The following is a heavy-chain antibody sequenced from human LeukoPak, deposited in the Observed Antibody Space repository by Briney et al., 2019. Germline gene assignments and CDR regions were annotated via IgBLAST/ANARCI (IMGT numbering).Heavy chain of an antibody. J-gene: IGHJ4*02. CDR3: ARDTRNYFDY. Sequence: ASVKVSCKASGYTFTGYYMHWVRQAPGQGLEWMGRINPNSGGTNYAQKFRGRVTMTRDTSISTAYMELSGLRSDDTAVYYCARDTRNYFDYWGQGTLVTVSS. V-gene: IGHV1-2*06. CDR1: GYTFTGYY. CDR2: INPNSGGT.